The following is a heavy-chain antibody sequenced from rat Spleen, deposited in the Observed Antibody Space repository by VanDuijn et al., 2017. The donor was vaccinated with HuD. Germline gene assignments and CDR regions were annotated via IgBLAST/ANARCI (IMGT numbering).Heavy chain of an antibody. D-gene: IGHD3-4*01. J-gene: IGHJ1*01. Sequence: EVQLVESGGGLVQPGRSMKLSCAASGLSFSNYDMAWVRQAPTKGLEWVASISYDGGNTYYRDSVKGRFTVSRHDAKSTLYLQMDSLRSEDTATYYCARHPQLGTFWYFDFWGPGTMVTVSS. CDR2: ISYDGGNT. V-gene: IGHV5-25*01. CDR3: ARHPQLGTFWYFDF. CDR1: GLSFSNYD.